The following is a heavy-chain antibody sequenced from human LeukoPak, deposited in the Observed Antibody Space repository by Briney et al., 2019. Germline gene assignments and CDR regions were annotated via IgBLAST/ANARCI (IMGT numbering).Heavy chain of an antibody. J-gene: IGHJ6*03. CDR1: GRTFSSYS. V-gene: IGHV1-69*05. Sequence: SVKVSCKASGRTFSSYSITWVRQAPGQGLEWMGGIMPLFNTANYAQQFQGRVTITTDESTSTAYMELSSLRFEDTAMYYCARVDRYHYYLDVWGKGTTVTVSS. CDR3: ARVDRYHYYLDV. CDR2: IMPLFNTA.